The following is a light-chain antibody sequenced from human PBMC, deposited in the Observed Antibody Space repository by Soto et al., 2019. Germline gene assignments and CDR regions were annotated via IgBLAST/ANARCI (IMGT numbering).Light chain of an antibody. CDR3: QQRRNWPLT. J-gene: IGKJ4*01. CDR1: QSVDSY. Sequence: EIVLTQSPATLSLSPGERATLSCRASQSVDSYLTWYQQTPGQAPRLLIYDVSKRATGIPVRFSGSGSGTDFTLTISSLEPEDVAIYYCQQRRNWPLTFGGGTKVEIK. CDR2: DVS. V-gene: IGKV3-11*01.